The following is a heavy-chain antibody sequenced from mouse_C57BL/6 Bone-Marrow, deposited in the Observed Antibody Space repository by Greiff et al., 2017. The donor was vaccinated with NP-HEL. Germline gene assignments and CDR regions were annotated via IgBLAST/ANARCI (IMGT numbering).Heavy chain of an antibody. CDR2: IDPSDSYT. Sequence: VQLQQPGAELVKPGASVKLSCKASGYTFTSYWMQWVKQRPGQGLEWIGEIDPSDSYTNYNQKFKGKATLTVDTSSSTAYMQLSSLTSEDSAVYYCARRARLRRGFAYWGQGTLVTVSA. D-gene: IGHD2-4*01. CDR1: GYTFTSYW. J-gene: IGHJ3*01. CDR3: ARRARLRRGFAY. V-gene: IGHV1-50*01.